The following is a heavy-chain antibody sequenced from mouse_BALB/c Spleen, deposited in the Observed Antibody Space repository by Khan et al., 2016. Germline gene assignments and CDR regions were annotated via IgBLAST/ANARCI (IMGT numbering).Heavy chain of an antibody. V-gene: IGHV3-6*02. CDR3: ASNWEGWYFDV. J-gene: IGHJ1*01. CDR1: GYSITSGYY. D-gene: IGHD4-1*01. Sequence: VQLQESGPGLVKPSQSLSLTCSVTGYSITSGYYWNWIRQFPGNKLEWMGYISYDGSNNYNPSLKNRISITRDTSKNQFFLKLNSVTTEDTATYYWASNWEGWYFDVWGAGTTVTVSS. CDR2: ISYDGSN.